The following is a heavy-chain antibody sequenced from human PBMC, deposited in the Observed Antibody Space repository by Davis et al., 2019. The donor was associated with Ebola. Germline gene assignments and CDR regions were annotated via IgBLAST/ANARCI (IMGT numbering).Heavy chain of an antibody. J-gene: IGHJ4*02. CDR2: ISAYNGNT. CDR3: ARARGGYYDSSGYSPSFDY. CDR1: GYTFTSYA. V-gene: IGHV1-18*01. Sequence: ASVKVSCKASGYTFTSYAMHWVRQAPGQRLEWMGWISAYNGNTNYAQKLQGRVTMTTDTSTSTAYMELRSLRSDDTAVYYCARARGGYYDSSGYSPSFDYWGQGTLVTVSS. D-gene: IGHD3-22*01.